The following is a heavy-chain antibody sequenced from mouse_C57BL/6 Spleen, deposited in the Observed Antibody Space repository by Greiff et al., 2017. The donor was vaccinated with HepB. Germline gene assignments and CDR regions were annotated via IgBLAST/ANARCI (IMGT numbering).Heavy chain of an antibody. CDR2: ISSGSSTI. V-gene: IGHV5-17*01. D-gene: IGHD2-4*01. Sequence: EVMLVESGGGLVKPGGSLKLCCAASGFTFSDYGMHWVRQAPEKGLEWVAYISSGSSTIYYADTVKGRFTISRDNAKNTLFLQMTSLRSEDTAMYYCAMTKFYDYDVYYAMDYWGQGTSVTVSS. J-gene: IGHJ4*01. CDR3: AMTKFYDYDVYYAMDY. CDR1: GFTFSDYG.